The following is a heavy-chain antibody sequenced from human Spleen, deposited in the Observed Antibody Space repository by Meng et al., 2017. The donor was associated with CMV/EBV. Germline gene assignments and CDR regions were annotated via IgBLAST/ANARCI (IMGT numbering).Heavy chain of an antibody. CDR3: ARDSDDYDFWSAYYTDAFDF. CDR1: GFTFSSYR. V-gene: IGHV3-21*01. D-gene: IGHD3-3*01. Sequence: GGSLRLSCAASGFTFSSYRMNWVRQAPGKGLEWVSSISSSSSYIYYADSVKGRFTISRDNAKNSLYLQMNGLRAEDTAVYYCARDSDDYDFWSAYYTDAFDFWGQGTMVTVSS. CDR2: ISSSSSYI. J-gene: IGHJ3*01.